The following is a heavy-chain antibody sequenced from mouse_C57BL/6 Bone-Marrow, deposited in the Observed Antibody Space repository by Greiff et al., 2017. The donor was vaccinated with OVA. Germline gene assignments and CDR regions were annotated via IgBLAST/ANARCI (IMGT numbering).Heavy chain of an antibody. J-gene: IGHJ3*01. CDR2: IDPSDSYT. Sequence: QVQLQQPGAELVKPGASVKLSCKASGYTFTSYWMQWVKQRPGQGLEWIGEIDPSDSYTNYNQKFKGKATLTVDTSSSTAYMQLSSLTSEDSAVYYCSGSGYVSWFAYWGQGTLVTVAA. CDR1: GYTFTSYW. CDR3: SGSGYVSWFAY. V-gene: IGHV1-50*01. D-gene: IGHD3-2*02.